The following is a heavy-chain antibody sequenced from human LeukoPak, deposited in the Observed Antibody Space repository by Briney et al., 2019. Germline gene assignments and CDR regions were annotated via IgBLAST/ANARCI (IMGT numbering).Heavy chain of an antibody. Sequence: GGSLRLSCAASGFTFSTYSMNWVRQAPGKGLEWVSAISGSGGSTYYADSVKGRFTISRDNSKNTLYLQMNSLRAEDTAVYYCAKMTGYDFWSGYPAPYYFDYWGQGTLVTVSS. D-gene: IGHD3-3*01. V-gene: IGHV3-23*01. J-gene: IGHJ4*02. CDR1: GFTFSTYS. CDR2: ISGSGGST. CDR3: AKMTGYDFWSGYPAPYYFDY.